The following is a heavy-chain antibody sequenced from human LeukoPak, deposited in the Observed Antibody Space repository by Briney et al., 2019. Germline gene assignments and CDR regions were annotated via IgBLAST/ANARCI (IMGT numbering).Heavy chain of an antibody. J-gene: IGHJ4*02. V-gene: IGHV3-30-3*01. CDR2: ISYDGNNK. CDR3: ARPHTTFYSSSWYYFDY. Sequence: GGSLRLSCAASGFTFSSYAMHWVRQAPGKGLEWVAVISYDGNNKHYVDSVKGRFTISRDNSKNTVYLQMNSLRAEDTAVYYCARPHTTFYSSSWYYFDYWGQGTLVTVSS. CDR1: GFTFSSYA. D-gene: IGHD6-13*01.